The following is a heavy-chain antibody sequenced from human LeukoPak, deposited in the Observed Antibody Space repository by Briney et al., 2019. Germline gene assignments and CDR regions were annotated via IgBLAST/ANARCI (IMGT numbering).Heavy chain of an antibody. CDR1: GGTFSSYA. V-gene: IGHV1-69*13. CDR2: IIPIFGTA. D-gene: IGHD3-3*01. J-gene: IGHJ2*01. Sequence: ASVKVSCKASGGTFSSYAISWVRQAPGQGLEWMGGIIPIFGTANYAQKFQGRVTISADESTSTAYMELSSLRSEDTAVYYCASGVVIRSDLYWYFDLWGRGTLVTVSS. CDR3: ASGVVIRSDLYWYFDL.